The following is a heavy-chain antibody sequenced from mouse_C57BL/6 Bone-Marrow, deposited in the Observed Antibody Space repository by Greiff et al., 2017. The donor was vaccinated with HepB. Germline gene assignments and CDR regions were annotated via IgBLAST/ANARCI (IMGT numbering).Heavy chain of an antibody. V-gene: IGHV1-19*01. CDR3: ARRDY. Sequence: EVQLQESGPVLVKPGASVKMSCKASGYTFTDYYMNWVMQSHGKSLEWIGVINPYNGGTSYNQKFKGKATLTVDKSSSTAYMELNSLTSEDSAVYYCARRDYWGQGTTLTVSS. CDR1: GYTFTDYY. J-gene: IGHJ2*01. CDR2: INPYNGGT.